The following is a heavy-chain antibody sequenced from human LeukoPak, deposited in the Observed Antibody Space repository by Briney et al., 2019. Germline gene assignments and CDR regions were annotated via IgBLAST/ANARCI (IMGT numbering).Heavy chain of an antibody. CDR3: ARDGYSSDYFDY. CDR1: GFTFSSYS. D-gene: IGHD6-19*01. CDR2: ISSSSSYI. J-gene: IGHJ4*02. V-gene: IGHV3-21*01. Sequence: PGGSLRLSCAASGFTFSSYSMNWVRQAPGKGLEWVSSISSSSSYICYADSVKGRFTISRDNAKNSLYLQMNSLRAEDTAVYYCARDGYSSDYFDYWGQGTLVTVSS.